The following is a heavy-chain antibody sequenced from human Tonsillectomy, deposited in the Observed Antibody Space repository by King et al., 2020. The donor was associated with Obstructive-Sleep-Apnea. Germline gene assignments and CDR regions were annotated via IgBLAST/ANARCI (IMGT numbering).Heavy chain of an antibody. Sequence: VQLQQWGAGLLKTSETLSLTCAVYGGSLRGFYWNWIRQPPGKGLEWIGEINHSGSPNYNASLKSRVTISVDPSKNHFSLRLGSVTAADTAVYFCARGPLFWSGGPLDSWGQGKRGTVSA. CDR3: ARGPLFWSGGPLDS. J-gene: IGHJ4*02. D-gene: IGHD3-3*01. V-gene: IGHV4-34*01. CDR1: GGSLRGFY. CDR2: INHSGSP.